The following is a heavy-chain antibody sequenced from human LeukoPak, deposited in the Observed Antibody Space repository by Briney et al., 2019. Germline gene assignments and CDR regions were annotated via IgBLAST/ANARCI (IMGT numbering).Heavy chain of an antibody. Sequence: GWSLRLSSAASGLTFSSYAMNWVRQASGKGLEWVSGITDNGRKTYYADSVKGRFSISRDNSKNTLYLQMSDLRAEDTAVYYCAKITVATTPNYWGQGTLVTVSS. CDR1: GLTFSSYA. CDR2: ITDNGRKT. CDR3: AKITVATTPNY. V-gene: IGHV3-23*01. J-gene: IGHJ4*02. D-gene: IGHD3-10*01.